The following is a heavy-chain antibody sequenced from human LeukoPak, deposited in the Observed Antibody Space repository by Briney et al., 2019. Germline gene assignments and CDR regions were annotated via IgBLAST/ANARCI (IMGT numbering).Heavy chain of an antibody. V-gene: IGHV1-69*06. CDR1: GGTFSSYA. J-gene: IGHJ4*02. CDR3: ASEPIAVAGTVSGDY. D-gene: IGHD6-19*01. Sequence: GASVKVSCKASGGTFSSYAISWVRQAPGQGLEWMGGIIPIFGTANYAQKFQGRVTITADKSTSTAYMELSSLRSEDTAVYYCASEPIAVAGTVSGDYWGQGTLVTVSS. CDR2: IIPIFGTA.